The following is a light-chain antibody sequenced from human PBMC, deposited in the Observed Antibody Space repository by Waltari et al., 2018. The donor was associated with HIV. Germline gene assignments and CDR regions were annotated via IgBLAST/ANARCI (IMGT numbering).Light chain of an antibody. Sequence: SSVLTQPPSVSVAPGQTARITCGGNNIGTKSVHWYQQKPVQAPVLVVYDDSYRPSGIPERFSGSNSGNTATLTINRVEAGDEADYYCQVWDSSSAHVVFGGGTKLTVL. CDR3: QVWDSSSAHVV. V-gene: IGLV3-21*02. J-gene: IGLJ2*01. CDR2: DDS. CDR1: NIGTKS.